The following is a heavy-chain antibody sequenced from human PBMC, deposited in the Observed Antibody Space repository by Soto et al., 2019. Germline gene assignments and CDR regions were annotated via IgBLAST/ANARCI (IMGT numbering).Heavy chain of an antibody. CDR3: ARDGSGKDRDAFDI. D-gene: IGHD3-10*01. Sequence: GASVKVSCKASGYTFTGYYMHWVRQAPGQGLEWMGWINPNSGGTNYAQKFQGWVTMTRDTSISTAYMELSRLRSDDTAVYYCARDGSGKDRDAFDIWGQGTMVTVSS. CDR1: GYTFTGYY. J-gene: IGHJ3*02. CDR2: INPNSGGT. V-gene: IGHV1-2*04.